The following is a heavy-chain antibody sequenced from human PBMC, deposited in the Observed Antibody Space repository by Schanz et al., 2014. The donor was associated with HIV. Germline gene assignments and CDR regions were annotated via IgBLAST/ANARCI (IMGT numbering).Heavy chain of an antibody. CDR3: ARSYYFDKGYYFDY. V-gene: IGHV3-72*01. CDR1: GFSLSCCG. D-gene: IGHD3-22*01. Sequence: VQLVESGGGVVQPGRSLKLSCAASGFSLSCCGMHWVRQAPGKGLEWVGRIGNEPNGYTAEYAASVKDRFTISRDDSRNSLYRQMSSLKTADTAVYYCARSYYFDKGYYFDYWGQGNLVTVSS. CDR2: IGNEPNGYTA. J-gene: IGHJ4*02.